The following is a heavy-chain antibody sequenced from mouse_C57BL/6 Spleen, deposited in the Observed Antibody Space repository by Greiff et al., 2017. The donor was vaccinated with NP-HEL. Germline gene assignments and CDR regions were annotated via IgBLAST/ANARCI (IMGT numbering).Heavy chain of an antibody. V-gene: IGHV1-82*01. CDR1: GYAFSSSW. CDR3: ARRDYGSSYWYFDV. J-gene: IGHJ1*03. CDR2: IYPGDGDT. D-gene: IGHD1-1*01. Sequence: VQLQESGPELVKPGASVKISCKASGYAFSSSWMNWVKQRPGKGLEWIGRIYPGDGDTNYNGKFKGKATLTADKSSSTAYMQHSSLTPEDSAVYFRARRDYGSSYWYFDVWGTGTTVTVSS.